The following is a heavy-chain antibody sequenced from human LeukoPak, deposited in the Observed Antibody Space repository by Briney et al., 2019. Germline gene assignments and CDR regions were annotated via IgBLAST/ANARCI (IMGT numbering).Heavy chain of an antibody. J-gene: IGHJ5*02. CDR1: DYSFTSDHY. CDR3: AREGRTSGTSWYDP. CDR2: IYHSGGT. D-gene: IGHD3-10*01. Sequence: SETLSLTCAVSDYSFTSDHYWGWIRLAPGEGLEGIGSIYHSGGTYYNPSLKSRVTISVDTSKDQFSLRLTSVTAADTGIYYCAREGRTSGTSWYDPWGQGTRVTVSS. V-gene: IGHV4-38-2*01.